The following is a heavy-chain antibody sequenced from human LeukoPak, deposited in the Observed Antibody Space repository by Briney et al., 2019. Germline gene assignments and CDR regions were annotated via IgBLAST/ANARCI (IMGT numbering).Heavy chain of an antibody. D-gene: IGHD5-24*01. Sequence: SGTLSLTCAVSGGSISSSNWWSWVRQPPGKGLEWIGEIYHSGSTNYNPSLKSRVTISVDKSKNQFSLKLSSVTAADTAVYYCARRQIRWLQSVSVIGLQQTDAFDIWGQGTMVTVSS. V-gene: IGHV4-4*02. CDR3: ARRQIRWLQSVSVIGLQQTDAFDI. CDR1: GGSISSSNW. CDR2: IYHSGST. J-gene: IGHJ3*02.